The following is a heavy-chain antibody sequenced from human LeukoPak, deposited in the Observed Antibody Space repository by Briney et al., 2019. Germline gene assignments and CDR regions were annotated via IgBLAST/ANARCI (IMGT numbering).Heavy chain of an antibody. CDR3: AREVVVGYYYDSSGYYDY. D-gene: IGHD3-22*01. Sequence: PGGSLRLSCAASGFTFSSYSMNWVRQAPGKGLEWVSSISSSSSYIYYADSVKGRFTISRDNAKNSLYLQMNSLRAEDTAMYYCAREVVVGYYYDSSGYYDYWGQGTLVTVSS. CDR2: ISSSSSYI. J-gene: IGHJ4*02. V-gene: IGHV3-21*01. CDR1: GFTFSSYS.